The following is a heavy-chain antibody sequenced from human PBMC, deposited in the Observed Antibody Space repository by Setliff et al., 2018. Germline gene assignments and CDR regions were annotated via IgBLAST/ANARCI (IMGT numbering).Heavy chain of an antibody. CDR2: INNYSFKT. D-gene: IGHD3-22*01. CDR3: ARINFYVSRGYYYAPHH. Sequence: ASVKVSCKASGYTFTDYGISWVRQAPGQGLEWMGWINNYSFKTNYPQKFLGRVTVTTDTSTGTAYMELGSLTSDDTAIYYCARINFYVSRGYYYAPHHWGQGTLVTVSS. J-gene: IGHJ5*02. V-gene: IGHV1-18*01. CDR1: GYTFTDYG.